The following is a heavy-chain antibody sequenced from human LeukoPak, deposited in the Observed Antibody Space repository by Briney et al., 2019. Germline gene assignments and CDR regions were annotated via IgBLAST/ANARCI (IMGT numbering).Heavy chain of an antibody. V-gene: IGHV3-30-3*01. CDR1: GFTFSSYA. CDR3: ARDRGYSAMVTWLDY. J-gene: IGHJ4*02. D-gene: IGHD5-18*01. Sequence: PGGSLRLSCAASGFTFSSYAVQWVRQAPGKGLEWVAIISYNGSNKNYADSVKGRFTISRDNSYNTLYLQMNSLRAEDTAVYYCARDRGYSAMVTWLDYWGQGTLVIVSS. CDR2: ISYNGSNK.